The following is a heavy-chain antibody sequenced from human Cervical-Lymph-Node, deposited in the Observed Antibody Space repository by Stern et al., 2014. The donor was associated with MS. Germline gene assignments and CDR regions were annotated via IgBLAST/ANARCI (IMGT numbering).Heavy chain of an antibody. Sequence: QVQLQESGPGLVKPSQTLSLTCSVSGGSISSGSHYWSWIRQPAGKGLEWIGRIYSSGTTKYNTSLKSQVTCSLHTSKNDFSLTLSSLTAADTAVYYCARDGEYSSTWYIVGYWGQGTLVTVSS. D-gene: IGHD6-13*01. CDR1: GGSISSGSHY. CDR2: IYSSGTT. CDR3: ARDGEYSSTWYIVGY. J-gene: IGHJ4*02. V-gene: IGHV4-61*02.